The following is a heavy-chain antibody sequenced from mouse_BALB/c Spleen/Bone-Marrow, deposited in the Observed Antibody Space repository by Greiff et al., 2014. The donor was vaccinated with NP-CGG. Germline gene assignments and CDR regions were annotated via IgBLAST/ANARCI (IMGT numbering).Heavy chain of an antibody. CDR1: GFDFSGYW. CDR2: INPDSSTI. CDR3: ARNGYYGWSAY. Sequence: DVQLQESGGGLVQPGGSLKLSCAASGFDFSGYWMNWVRQAPGKGLEWIGEINPDSSTINYTPSLKDKFIISRDNAKNTLYLQMSKVRSEDTALYYCARNGYYGWSAYWGQGTLVTVSA. J-gene: IGHJ3*01. V-gene: IGHV4-1*02. D-gene: IGHD2-3*01.